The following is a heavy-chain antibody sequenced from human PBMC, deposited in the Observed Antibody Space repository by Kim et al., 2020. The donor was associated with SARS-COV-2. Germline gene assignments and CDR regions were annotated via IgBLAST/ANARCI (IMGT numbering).Heavy chain of an antibody. CDR2: IYYSGST. Sequence: SETLSLTCTVSGGSISSGGYYWSWIRQHPGKGLEWIGYIYYSGSTSYNPSLKSRVTISVDTSKNQFSLKLSSVTAADTAGYYCARGDSQGIVGAALDYWGQGTLVTVSS. D-gene: IGHD1-26*01. J-gene: IGHJ4*02. CDR3: ARGDSQGIVGAALDY. CDR1: GGSISSGGYY. V-gene: IGHV4-31*03.